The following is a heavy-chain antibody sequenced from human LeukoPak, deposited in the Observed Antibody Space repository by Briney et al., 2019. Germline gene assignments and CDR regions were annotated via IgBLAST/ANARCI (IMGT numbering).Heavy chain of an antibody. V-gene: IGHV1-2*02. Sequence: GASVKVSCKASGYTFTGYYMHWVRQAPGQGLEWMGWINPNSGGTNYAQKFQGRVTMTRDTSISTAYMELSRLRSDDTAVYYCARGGLNYCDSSGYYDYWGQGTLVTVSS. CDR2: INPNSGGT. J-gene: IGHJ4*02. CDR1: GYTFTGYY. CDR3: ARGGLNYCDSSGYYDY. D-gene: IGHD3-22*01.